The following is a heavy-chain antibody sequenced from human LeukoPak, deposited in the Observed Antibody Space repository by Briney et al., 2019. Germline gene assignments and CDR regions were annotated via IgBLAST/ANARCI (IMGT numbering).Heavy chain of an antibody. Sequence: SETLSLTCAVYGGSFSRYYWSWIRQPPGKGLEWIGEINHSGSTNYNPSLKSRVTISVDTSKNQFSLKLSSVTAADTAVYYCARVSRSTGYSSSWYKPYYYYGMDVWGQGTTVTVSS. V-gene: IGHV4-34*01. CDR1: GGSFSRYY. D-gene: IGHD6-13*01. CDR2: INHSGST. J-gene: IGHJ6*02. CDR3: ARVSRSTGYSSSWYKPYYYYGMDV.